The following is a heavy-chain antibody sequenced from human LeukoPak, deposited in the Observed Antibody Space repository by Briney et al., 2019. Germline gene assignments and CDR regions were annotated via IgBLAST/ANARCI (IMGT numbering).Heavy chain of an antibody. D-gene: IGHD2-15*01. V-gene: IGHV4-59*12. Sequence: SETLSLTCTVSGGSISSYYWSWIRQPPGKGLEWIGYIYYSGSTNYNPSLKSRVTISVDTSKNQFSLKLSSVTAADTAVYYCARGPRFRPGGTLNPWGQGTLVTVSS. J-gene: IGHJ5*02. CDR3: ARGPRFRPGGTLNP. CDR1: GGSISSYY. CDR2: IYYSGST.